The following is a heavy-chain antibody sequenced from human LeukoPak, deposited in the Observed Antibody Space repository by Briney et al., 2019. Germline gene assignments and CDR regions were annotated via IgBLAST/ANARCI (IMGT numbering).Heavy chain of an antibody. CDR1: GFTFSSYA. D-gene: IGHD2-15*01. CDR2: ISYDGSNK. V-gene: IGHV3-30-3*01. Sequence: GRSLRLSCAASGFTFSSYALHWVRQAPGKGLEWVAVISYDGSNKYYADSVKGRFTISRDNSKNTLYLQMNSLRAEDTAVYYCARDMSGYCSGGRCYNMGYFDYWGQGTLVTVSS. J-gene: IGHJ4*02. CDR3: ARDMSGYCSGGRCYNMGYFDY.